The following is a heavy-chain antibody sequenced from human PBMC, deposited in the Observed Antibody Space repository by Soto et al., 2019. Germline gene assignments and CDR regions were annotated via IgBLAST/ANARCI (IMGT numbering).Heavy chain of an antibody. CDR1: VFTLRDCG. CDR3: IRSNVVVVAGTRPLDY. CDR2: IRGKAYGGTT. Sequence: GGSLRRSCAAAVFTLRDCGMSWFRQAPGKGLEWVGFIRGKAYGGTTAYAASVRGRFTISRDDSKSIAYLQMNSLKTEDTAVYYCIRSNVVVVAGTRPLDYWGQGTLVTVSS. J-gene: IGHJ4*02. D-gene: IGHD2-15*01. V-gene: IGHV3-49*03.